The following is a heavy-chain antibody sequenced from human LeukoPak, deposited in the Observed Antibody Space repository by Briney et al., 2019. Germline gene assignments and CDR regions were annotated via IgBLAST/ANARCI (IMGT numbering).Heavy chain of an antibody. J-gene: IGHJ3*02. CDR2: ISSSGSTI. D-gene: IGHD2-2*01. Sequence: GGSLRLSCAASGFTFSSYGMNWVRQAPGKGLEWVSYISSSGSTIYYADSVKGRFTISRDNAKNSLYLQMNSLRAEDTAVYYCARESAYCSSTSCPDAFDIWGQGTMVTVSS. V-gene: IGHV3-48*03. CDR3: ARESAYCSSTSCPDAFDI. CDR1: GFTFSSYG.